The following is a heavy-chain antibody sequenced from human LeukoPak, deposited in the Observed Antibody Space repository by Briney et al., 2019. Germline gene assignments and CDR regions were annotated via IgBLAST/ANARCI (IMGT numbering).Heavy chain of an antibody. CDR3: ARDRLKDAAAGTSFLFVY. D-gene: IGHD6-13*01. CDR1: GFTFSSYW. J-gene: IGHJ4*02. CDR2: IKQDGSEK. Sequence: GGSLRLSCAASGFTFSSYWMSWVRQAPGKGLEWVANIKQDGSEKYYVDSVKGRFTISRDNAKNSLYLQMNSLRAEDTAVYYCARDRLKDAAAGTSFLFVYWGQGTLVTVSS. V-gene: IGHV3-7*01.